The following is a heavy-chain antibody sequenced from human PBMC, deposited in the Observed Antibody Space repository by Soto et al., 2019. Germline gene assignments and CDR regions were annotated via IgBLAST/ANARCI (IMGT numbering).Heavy chain of an antibody. CDR1: GGSFSDHY. J-gene: IGHJ4*02. V-gene: IGHV4-34*01. D-gene: IGHD5-12*01. CDR2: INHSGST. CDR3: ARAEDGYNWLDY. Sequence: SETLSLTCAVFGGSFSDHYWSWIRQSPGKGLEWIGEINHSGSTNYNPSLKSRITISVHTSKNQFSLKLSSVTAADTAVYYCARAEDGYNWLDYWGQGTLVTVSS.